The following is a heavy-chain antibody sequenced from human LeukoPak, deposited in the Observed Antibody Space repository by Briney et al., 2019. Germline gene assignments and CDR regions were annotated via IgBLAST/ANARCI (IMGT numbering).Heavy chain of an antibody. CDR2: INSASATF. J-gene: IGHJ6*01. Sequence: GGSLRLSCVASGFTFSTSSMNWVRQAPGKGLEWISYINSASATFYYADSVKGRFIISRDNAKNLLFLQMNNLRAEDSAMYYCASMATPSHYGMDVCGQATTVTVSS. D-gene: IGHD5-24*01. V-gene: IGHV3-48*01. CDR3: ASMATPSHYGMDV. CDR1: GFTFSTSS.